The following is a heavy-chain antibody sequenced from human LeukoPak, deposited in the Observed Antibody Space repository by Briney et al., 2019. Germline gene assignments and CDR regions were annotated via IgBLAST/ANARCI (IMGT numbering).Heavy chain of an antibody. CDR2: IGGSGGST. CDR3: AKERTQTTSFDY. Sequence: PGGSLRLSCAASGFTFRSYPMNWVRQAPGKGLEWVSTIGGSGGSTYYADSVKGRFTISRDNSKNTLYLQMNRLRAEDTAIYYCAKERTQTTSFDYWGQGTLVTVSS. D-gene: IGHD2/OR15-2a*01. V-gene: IGHV3-23*01. J-gene: IGHJ4*02. CDR1: GFTFRSYP.